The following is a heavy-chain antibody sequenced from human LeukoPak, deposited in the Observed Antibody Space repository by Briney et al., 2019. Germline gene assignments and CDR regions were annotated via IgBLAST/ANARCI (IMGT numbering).Heavy chain of an antibody. Sequence: PGRSLRLSCAASGFTFSSYAMHWVRQAPGKGLEWVAVISYDGSNKYYADSVKGRFTISRDNSKNTLYLQMNSLRAEDTAVYYCARDLRLYYYDSSGYWRGYYYYYGMDVWGQGTTVTVSS. J-gene: IGHJ6*02. CDR2: ISYDGSNK. D-gene: IGHD3-22*01. CDR1: GFTFSSYA. V-gene: IGHV3-30-3*01. CDR3: ARDLRLYYYDSSGYWRGYYYYYGMDV.